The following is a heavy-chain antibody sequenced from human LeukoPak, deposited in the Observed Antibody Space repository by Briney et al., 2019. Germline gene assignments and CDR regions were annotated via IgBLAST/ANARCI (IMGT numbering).Heavy chain of an antibody. CDR3: AKAGDFWSGYFA. Sequence: GGSLRLSCAASGFTFSSYAMSWVRQAPGKGLEWVSAISGSGGSIYYADSVKGRFTISRDNSKNTLYLQMNSLRAEDTAVYYCAKAGDFWSGYFAWGQGTLVTVSS. CDR2: ISGSGGSI. CDR1: GFTFSSYA. J-gene: IGHJ5*02. V-gene: IGHV3-23*01. D-gene: IGHD3-3*01.